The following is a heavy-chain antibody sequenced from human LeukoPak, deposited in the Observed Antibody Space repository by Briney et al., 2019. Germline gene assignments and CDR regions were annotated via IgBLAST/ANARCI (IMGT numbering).Heavy chain of an antibody. CDR3: TRDVEPGGTFDS. Sequence: ASVKISCKTSGYSFTRYGINWLRKAPGQRFEWLGWINTRTGDPSYAPAYMGRLLFSLDTSVSTAYLQISSLKSEDSAVYYCTRDVEPGGTFDSWGQGTLVTVSP. J-gene: IGHJ4*02. D-gene: IGHD2-15*01. CDR2: INTRTGDP. CDR1: GYSFTRYG. V-gene: IGHV7-4-1*02.